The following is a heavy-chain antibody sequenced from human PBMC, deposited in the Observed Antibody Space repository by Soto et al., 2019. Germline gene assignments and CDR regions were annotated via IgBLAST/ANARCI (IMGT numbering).Heavy chain of an antibody. D-gene: IGHD4-17*01. V-gene: IGHV3-48*03. J-gene: IGHJ4*02. Sequence: SLRLSCAASGFTFSSYEMNWVRQAPGKGLEWVSYISSSGSTIYYADSVKGRFTISRDNAKNSLYLQMNSLRAEGTAVYYCAREGFDYGDIRALDYWGQGTLVTVSS. CDR2: ISSSGSTI. CDR1: GFTFSSYE. CDR3: AREGFDYGDIRALDY.